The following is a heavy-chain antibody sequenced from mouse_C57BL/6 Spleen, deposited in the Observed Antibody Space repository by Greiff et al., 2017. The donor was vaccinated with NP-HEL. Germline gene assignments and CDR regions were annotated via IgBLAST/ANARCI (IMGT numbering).Heavy chain of an antibody. CDR3: ARWGTTVVAEPYFVY. CDR2: FHPYNDDT. Sequence: QVHVKQSGAELVKPGASVKMSCKASGYTFTTYPIEWMKQNHGKSLEWIGNFHPYNDDTKYNEKFKGKATLTVEKSSSTVYLELSRLTSDDSAVYYWARWGTTVVAEPYFVYWGQGTTLTVSS. D-gene: IGHD1-1*01. J-gene: IGHJ2*01. CDR1: GYTFTTYP. V-gene: IGHV1-47*01.